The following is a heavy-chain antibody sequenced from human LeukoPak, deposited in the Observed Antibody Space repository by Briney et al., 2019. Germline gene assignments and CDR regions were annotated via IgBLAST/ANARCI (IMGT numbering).Heavy chain of an antibody. CDR3: VRGGYRSSWYEAGGAFDI. V-gene: IGHV4-59*01. D-gene: IGHD6-13*01. CDR1: GGSIDSYY. Sequence: TTSETLSLTCTVSGGSIDSYYWSWIRQPAGKGLEWIGYIYYTGSTNYNLSLKSRLTIPVDTPRNQFSLKLTSVSAADTAAYYCVRGGYRSSWYEAGGAFDIWGQGTMVTVSS. J-gene: IGHJ3*02. CDR2: IYYTGST.